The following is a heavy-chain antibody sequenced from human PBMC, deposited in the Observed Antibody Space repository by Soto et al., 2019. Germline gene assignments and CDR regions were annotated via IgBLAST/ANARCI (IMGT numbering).Heavy chain of an antibody. J-gene: IGHJ4*02. CDR3: ARDKSPAEMAFGY. CDR1: GFIVSNNY. CDR2: IYTGGST. D-gene: IGHD3-3*01. V-gene: IGHV3-53*01. Sequence: EVQLVESGGGLIQPGGSLRLSCAASGFIVSNNYMSWVRQAPGKTLEWVSIIYTGGSTYYADSVKGRFTISRDNSKNTLYLQMNTLRAEVTAVYFCARDKSPAEMAFGYWGQGTLVTVSS.